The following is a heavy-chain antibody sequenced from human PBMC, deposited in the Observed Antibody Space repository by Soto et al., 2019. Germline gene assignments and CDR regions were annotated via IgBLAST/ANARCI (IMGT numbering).Heavy chain of an antibody. CDR2: IRQDGREE. CDR3: AKSEGYSFDI. D-gene: IGHD6-13*01. V-gene: IGHV3-7*01. J-gene: IGHJ3*02. CDR1: GFTFSSHW. Sequence: ESGGGLVHPGGSLGLSCAASGFTFSSHWMSWVRQAPGKGLEWVANIRQDGREEQYLDSVKGRFTLSRDNAKNSLYLQMNGLRVEDTAVYYCAKSEGYSFDIRGQGTVVTVSS.